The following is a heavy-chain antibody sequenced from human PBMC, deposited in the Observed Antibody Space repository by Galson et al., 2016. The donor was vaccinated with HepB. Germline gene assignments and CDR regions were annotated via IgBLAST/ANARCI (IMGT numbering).Heavy chain of an antibody. CDR3: ARRGSGIIRGIVAYYDYGMDV. Sequence: QSGAEVKKPGESLKISCKGSGYNFTNYRIGWVRQMPGKGLEWMGIINPGDSDTRYNPSIQGQVIISADKSINSAYLQWSSLEASDSAMYFCARRGSGIIRGIVAYYDYGMDVWGQGTRVTVSS. V-gene: IGHV5-51*01. D-gene: IGHD2-21*01. J-gene: IGHJ6*02. CDR1: GYNFTNYR. CDR2: INPGDSDT.